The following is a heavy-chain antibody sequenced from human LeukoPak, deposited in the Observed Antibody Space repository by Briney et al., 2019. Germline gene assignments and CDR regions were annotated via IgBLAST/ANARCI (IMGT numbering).Heavy chain of an antibody. J-gene: IGHJ5*02. CDR1: GGSISSGGYS. V-gene: IGHV4-30-2*01. CDR3: ARYIVVVPAAIGWFDP. Sequence: SQTLSLTCAVSGGSISSGGYSWSWIRQPPGKGLEWIGYIYHSGSTYYNPSLKSRVTISVDRSKNQFSLKLSSVTAADTAVYYCARYIVVVPAAIGWFDPWGQGTLVTVPS. D-gene: IGHD2-2*02. CDR2: IYHSGST.